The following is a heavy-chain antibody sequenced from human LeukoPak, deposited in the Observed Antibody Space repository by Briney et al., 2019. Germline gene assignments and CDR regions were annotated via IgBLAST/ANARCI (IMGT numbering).Heavy chain of an antibody. D-gene: IGHD4-17*01. CDR3: ARDWGDYTRPYYYYYMDV. J-gene: IGHJ6*03. CDR2: INTDGSST. V-gene: IGHV3-74*01. CDR1: GFTFSSYW. Sequence: GGSLRLSCAASGFTFSSYWMHWVRPAPGKVLVWVSRINTDGSSTSYADSVKGRFTISRDNSKNTLYLQMNSLRAEDTAVYYCARDWGDYTRPYYYYYMDVWGKGTTVTVSS.